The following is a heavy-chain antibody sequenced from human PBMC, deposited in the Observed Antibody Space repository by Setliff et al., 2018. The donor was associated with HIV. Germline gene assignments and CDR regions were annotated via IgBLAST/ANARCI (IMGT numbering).Heavy chain of an antibody. CDR2: VYYNGDT. J-gene: IGHJ4*02. D-gene: IGHD2-21*02. CDR3: ARAPGVTPFDH. CDR1: GGSISSGGYY. V-gene: IGHV4-31*03. Sequence: SETLSLTCTVSGGSISSGGYYWSWIRQHPEKGLEWIGYVYYNGDTYYNPSLKSRVTLSVDTSKNQFSLNLSSVTAADTAVYYCARAPGVTPFDHWGPGTLVTVS.